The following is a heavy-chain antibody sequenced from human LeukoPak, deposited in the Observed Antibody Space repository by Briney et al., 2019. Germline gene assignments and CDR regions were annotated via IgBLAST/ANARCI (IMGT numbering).Heavy chain of an antibody. Sequence: SSETLSLTCSVSGGSISSSSSYWGWIRQPPGKGLEWIGSIYYSGSSFDNPALKSRVTISVDTSKNQFSLKLSSVTAADTAVYYCARHGPDILTGYYRGPPDYWGQGTLVTVSS. CDR1: GGSISSSSSY. J-gene: IGHJ4*02. CDR2: IYYSGSS. D-gene: IGHD3-9*01. CDR3: ARHGPDILTGYYRGPPDY. V-gene: IGHV4-39*01.